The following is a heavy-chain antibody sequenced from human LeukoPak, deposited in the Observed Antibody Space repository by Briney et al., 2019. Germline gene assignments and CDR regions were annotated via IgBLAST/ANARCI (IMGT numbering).Heavy chain of an antibody. Sequence: SETLSLTCTVSDGSISDSYWSWIRQPPGKGLEWIGYIYHSGSTNYNPSLKSRVTISVDTSQNQFYLKLSSVTAADTAVYYCARDGYSGSDALWGQGTLVTVSS. D-gene: IGHD5-12*01. CDR3: ARDGYSGSDAL. V-gene: IGHV4-59*01. CDR1: DGSISDSY. CDR2: IYHSGST. J-gene: IGHJ4*02.